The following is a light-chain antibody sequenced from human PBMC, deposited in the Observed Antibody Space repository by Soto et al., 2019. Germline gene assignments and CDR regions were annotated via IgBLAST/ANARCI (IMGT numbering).Light chain of an antibody. J-gene: IGKJ1*01. CDR1: QSFSSTY. Sequence: EIVLTQSPGTLSLSPGERVTLSCSASQSFSSTYLAWYQQKPGQAPRLLIYGASIRPTGIPDRFSGSGSGTDFTLTISRLEPADFAVYYCQQYGSSGTFGQGTKVDIK. V-gene: IGKV3-20*01. CDR2: GAS. CDR3: QQYGSSGT.